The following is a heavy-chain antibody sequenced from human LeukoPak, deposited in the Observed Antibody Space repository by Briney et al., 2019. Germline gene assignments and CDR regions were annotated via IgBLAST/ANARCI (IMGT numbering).Heavy chain of an antibody. V-gene: IGHV3-30*18. Sequence: PGGSLRLSCAASGFTFSNYGMHWVRQAPGKGLEWVAVISYDGSNKYYADSVKGRFTISRDNSKNTLYLQMNSLRAEDTAVYYCAKDRIRVVVSATELDYWGQGTLVTVSS. CDR1: GFTFSNYG. CDR3: AKDRIRVVVSATELDY. D-gene: IGHD2-21*01. CDR2: ISYDGSNK. J-gene: IGHJ4*02.